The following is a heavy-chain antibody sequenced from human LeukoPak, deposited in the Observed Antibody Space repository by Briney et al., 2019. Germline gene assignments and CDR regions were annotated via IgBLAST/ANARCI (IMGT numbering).Heavy chain of an antibody. V-gene: IGHV3-30*02. J-gene: IGHJ6*03. CDR3: AKDGSAVTSYYYYYMDV. CDR2: IWYGGSNK. D-gene: IGHD4-17*01. Sequence: GGSLRLSCAASGFTFSSYGMHWVRQAPGKGLEWVAVIWYGGSNKYYADSVKGRFTISRDNSKNTLYLQMNSLRAEDTAVYYCAKDGSAVTSYYYYYMDVWGKGTTVTASS. CDR1: GFTFSSYG.